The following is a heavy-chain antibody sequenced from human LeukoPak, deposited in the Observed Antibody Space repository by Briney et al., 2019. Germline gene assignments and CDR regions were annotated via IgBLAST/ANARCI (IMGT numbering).Heavy chain of an antibody. CDR2: INPNSGGT. J-gene: IGHJ6*02. Sequence: ASVKVSCKASGYTFTGYYMHWVRQAPGQGLEWMGRINPNSGGTNYAQKFQGRVTTTRDTSISTAYMELSRLRSDDTAVYYCASLLRLDFWSGYLVPDYYYGMNVWGQGTTVTVSS. CDR3: ASLLRLDFWSGYLVPDYYYGMNV. D-gene: IGHD3-3*01. V-gene: IGHV1-2*06. CDR1: GYTFTGYY.